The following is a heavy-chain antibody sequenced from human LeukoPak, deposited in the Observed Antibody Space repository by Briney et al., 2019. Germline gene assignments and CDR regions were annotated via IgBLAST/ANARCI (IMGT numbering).Heavy chain of an antibody. D-gene: IGHD3-22*01. CDR3: ARLSSGDDSSGYGHYYNWFDP. Sequence: GESLKISCKGSGYSFTSYWIGWVRQMPGKGLEWMGIIYPGDSDTRYSPSFQGQVTISADKSISTAYLQWSSLKASDTAMYYCARLSSGDDSSGYGHYYNWFDPWGQGTLVTVSS. CDR2: IYPGDSDT. V-gene: IGHV5-51*01. CDR1: GYSFTSYW. J-gene: IGHJ5*02.